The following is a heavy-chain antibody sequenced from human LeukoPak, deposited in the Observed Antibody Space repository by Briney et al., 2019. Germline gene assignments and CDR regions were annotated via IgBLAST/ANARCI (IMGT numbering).Heavy chain of an antibody. V-gene: IGHV4-34*01. CDR1: GGSFSGYY. D-gene: IGHD3-16*02. J-gene: IGHJ4*02. CDR2: INHSGST. CDR3: ARVQLAYDYVWGSYRYLGYFDY. Sequence: PSETLSLTCAVYGGSFSGYYWSWIRQPPGKGLEWIGEINHSGSTNYNPSLKSRVTISVDTYKNQFSLKLSSVTAADTAVYYCARVQLAYDYVWGSYRYLGYFDYWGQGTLVTVSS.